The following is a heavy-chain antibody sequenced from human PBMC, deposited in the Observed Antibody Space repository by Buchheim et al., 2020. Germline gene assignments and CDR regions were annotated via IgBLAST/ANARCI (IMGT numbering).Heavy chain of an antibody. J-gene: IGHJ4*02. CDR2: IWYDGSNK. D-gene: IGHD5-24*01. CDR1: GFTFSSYG. CDR3: ARDVPLGVATIDYFDY. Sequence: QVQLVESGGGVVQPGRSLRLSCAASGFTFSSYGMHWVRQAPGKGLEWVAVIWYDGSNKYYADSVKGRFTISRDNSKNTLYLQMNSLRAEDTAVYYCARDVPLGVATIDYFDYWGQGTL. V-gene: IGHV3-33*01.